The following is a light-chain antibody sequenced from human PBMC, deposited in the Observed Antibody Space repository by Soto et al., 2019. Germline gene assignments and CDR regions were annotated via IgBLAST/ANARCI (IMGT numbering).Light chain of an antibody. J-gene: IGKJ5*01. CDR1: QSISTNH. CDR3: QHCGSSPIT. CDR2: DAS. V-gene: IGKV3-20*01. Sequence: EIVLTQSPGTLSVSRGERATLSWKASQSISTNHLVWYQQRPGQAPRLLIYDASRRATGIPDRFSGSGSGTDYTLTISSLEPEDFAVYYCQHCGSSPITFGQGTRLEIK.